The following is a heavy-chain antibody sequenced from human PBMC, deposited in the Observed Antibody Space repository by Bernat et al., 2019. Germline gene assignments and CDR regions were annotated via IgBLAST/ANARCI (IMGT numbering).Heavy chain of an antibody. J-gene: IGHJ5*02. CDR3: ARHWGDYDILTGYSPGPGWFDP. CDR2: IYYSGST. Sequence: QLQLQESGPGLVKPSETLSLTCTVSGGSISSSSYYWGWIRQPPGKGLEWIGSIYYSGSTYYNPSLKSRVTISVDTSKNQFSLKLSSVTAADTAVYYCARHWGDYDILTGYSPGPGWFDPWGQGTLVTVSS. CDR1: GGSISSSSYY. V-gene: IGHV4-39*01. D-gene: IGHD3-9*01.